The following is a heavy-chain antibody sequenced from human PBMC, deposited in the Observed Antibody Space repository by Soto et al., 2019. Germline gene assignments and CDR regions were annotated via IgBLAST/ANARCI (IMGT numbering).Heavy chain of an antibody. CDR3: ARDWMIAAAGTYFDY. V-gene: IGHV3-33*01. CDR1: GFTFSSYG. D-gene: IGHD6-13*01. J-gene: IGHJ4*02. Sequence: QVQLVESGGGVVQPGRSLRLSCAASGFTFSSYGMHWVRQAPGKGLEWVAVIWYDGSNKYYADSVKGRFTISRDNSKNTLYLQMNSLRAEDTAVYYCARDWMIAAAGTYFDYWGQGTLVTVSS. CDR2: IWYDGSNK.